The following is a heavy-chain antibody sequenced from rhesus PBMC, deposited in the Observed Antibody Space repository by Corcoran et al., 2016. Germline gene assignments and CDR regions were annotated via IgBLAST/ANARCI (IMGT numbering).Heavy chain of an antibody. J-gene: IGHJ4*01. Sequence: QRQLQASGPGLVKPSETPSPTCAVPGGPIRRNYRIVMPQPPGKGLEGIGRISGSCGSTDYNPSLKSRVTISTDTSKNQFSLKLSSVTAADTAVYYCAREERYYYSGSYYFDYWGQGVLVTVSS. CDR2: ISGSCGST. CDR3: AREERYYYSGSYYFDY. CDR1: GGPIRRNY. V-gene: IGHV4-173*01. D-gene: IGHD3-16*01.